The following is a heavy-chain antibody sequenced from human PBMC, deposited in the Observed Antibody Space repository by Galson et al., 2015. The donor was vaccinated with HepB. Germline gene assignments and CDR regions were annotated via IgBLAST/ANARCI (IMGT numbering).Heavy chain of an antibody. CDR3: ARERRCSLDGFDV. D-gene: IGHD2-15*01. CDR1: GFTVSSNY. V-gene: IGHV3-53*01. J-gene: IGHJ3*01. CDR2: IYSGGNT. Sequence: SLRLSCAASGFTVSSNYMSWVRQVPGKGLEWVSLIYSGGNTYYADSVKGRLTISRDDSKNTLYLQMNSLRAEDTALYYCARERRCSLDGFDVWGQGTMVTVSS.